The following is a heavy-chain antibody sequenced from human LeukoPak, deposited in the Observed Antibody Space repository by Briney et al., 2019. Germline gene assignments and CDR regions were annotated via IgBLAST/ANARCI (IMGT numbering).Heavy chain of an antibody. V-gene: IGHV3-74*01. CDR3: AKMVRGVISNFDY. D-gene: IGHD3-10*01. Sequence: GGSLRLSCAASGFTFSSYWMHWVRQAPGKGLVWVSRINSDGSSTSYADSVKGRFTISRDNAKNTLYLQMNSLRAEDTAVYYCAKMVRGVISNFDYWGQGTLVTVSS. CDR2: INSDGSST. CDR1: GFTFSSYW. J-gene: IGHJ4*02.